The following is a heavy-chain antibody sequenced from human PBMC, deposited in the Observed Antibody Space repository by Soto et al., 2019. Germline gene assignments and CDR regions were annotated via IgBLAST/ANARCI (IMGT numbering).Heavy chain of an antibody. CDR3: AREPATAKPEGVDF. Sequence: ASVKVSCKASGYTFSDYYIHWVRQAPGQGLQWMGWINPNSGGTKYAPKFQGGVTMTRDTSITTAYMELSRLRSGDTAVYYCAREPATAKPEGVDFWGQGTLVTVSS. CDR1: GYTFSDYY. J-gene: IGHJ4*02. D-gene: IGHD1-1*01. V-gene: IGHV1-2*02. CDR2: INPNSGGT.